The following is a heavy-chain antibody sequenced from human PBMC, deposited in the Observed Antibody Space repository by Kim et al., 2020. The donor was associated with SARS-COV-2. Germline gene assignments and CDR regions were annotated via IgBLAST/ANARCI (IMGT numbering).Heavy chain of an antibody. CDR2: ISGSGGST. CDR1: GFTFSSYA. Sequence: GGSLRLSCAAPGFTFSSYAMSWVRQAPGKGLEWVSAISGSGGSTYYADSVKGPFTISRDNSKNTLYLQMNSLRAEDTAVYYCAKDKSYYYDSSPPYWGQGTLVTVSS. CDR3: AKDKSYYYDSSPPY. V-gene: IGHV3-23*01. D-gene: IGHD3-22*01. J-gene: IGHJ4*02.